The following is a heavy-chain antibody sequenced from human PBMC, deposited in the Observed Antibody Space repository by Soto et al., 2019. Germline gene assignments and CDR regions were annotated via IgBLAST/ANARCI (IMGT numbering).Heavy chain of an antibody. CDR2: IYHSGST. J-gene: IGHJ4*02. D-gene: IGHD4-17*01. Sequence: QLQLQESGSGLVKPSQTLSLTCAVSGGSISSGGYSWSWIRQPPGKGLEWIGYIYHSGSTYYNPYLKSRGTISVDRSKKQFAVKLRSVTAADTAVYYCARDAGDYGDPYLNYWGQGTLVTVAT. CDR3: ARDAGDYGDPYLNY. CDR1: GGSISSGGYS. V-gene: IGHV4-30-2*01.